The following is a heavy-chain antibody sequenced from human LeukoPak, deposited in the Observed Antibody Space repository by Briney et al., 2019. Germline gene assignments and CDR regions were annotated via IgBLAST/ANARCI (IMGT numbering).Heavy chain of an antibody. Sequence: SETLSLTCVVSGYSISSGYYWGWIRQPPGKGLEWIGSIYHSGSTYYNPSLKSRVTISVDTSKNQFSLKLSSVTAADTAVYYCARVWNYWGQGTLVTV. J-gene: IGHJ4*02. D-gene: IGHD2-8*01. CDR3: ARVWNY. V-gene: IGHV4-38-2*01. CDR1: GYSISSGYY. CDR2: IYHSGST.